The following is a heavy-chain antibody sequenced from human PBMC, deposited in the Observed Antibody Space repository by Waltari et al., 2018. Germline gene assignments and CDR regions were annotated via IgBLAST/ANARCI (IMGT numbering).Heavy chain of an antibody. CDR1: DGLISSGSDY. CDR2: TYTSGGA. D-gene: IGHD3-16*01. J-gene: IGHJ4*02. CDR3: ARDPRVWGYFDY. Sequence: QPQLQESGPGLVKPSQTLSLTCTVSDGLISSGSDYWNWIRQPAGKGLEWIGRTYTSGGAFYNASLKSRVTISIDTSKNQLSLTLNSVTAADTAVYYCARDPRVWGYFDYWGQGVLVTVSS. V-gene: IGHV4-61*02.